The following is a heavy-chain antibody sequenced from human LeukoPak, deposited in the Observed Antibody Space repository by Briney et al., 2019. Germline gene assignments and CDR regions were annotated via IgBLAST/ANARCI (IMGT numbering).Heavy chain of an antibody. J-gene: IGHJ4*02. Sequence: GGSLRLSCAASGFTFSSYSMNWVRQAPGKGLEWVSSISSSSSYIYYADSVKGRFTISRDNAKNSLYLQMNSLRAEVTAVYYCARVHRGWPDYWGQGTLVTVSS. CDR2: ISSSSSYI. V-gene: IGHV3-21*01. D-gene: IGHD2-15*01. CDR3: ARVHRGWPDY. CDR1: GFTFSSYS.